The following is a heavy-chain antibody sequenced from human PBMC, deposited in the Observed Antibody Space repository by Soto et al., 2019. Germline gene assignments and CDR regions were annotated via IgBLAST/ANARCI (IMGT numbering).Heavy chain of an antibody. J-gene: IGHJ6*02. Sequence: SETLSLTCAVYGGAFSGDYWSWIRQPPGKGLEGIGEINHSGSTNYNPSLKSRVTILVDTSKNQFSLKLSSVTAADTAVYYCARVREAGGQRSPPSYYYGMDVWGQGTTVTVSS. D-gene: IGHD6-13*01. V-gene: IGHV4-34*01. CDR3: ARVREAGGQRSPPSYYYGMDV. CDR1: GGAFSGDY. CDR2: INHSGST.